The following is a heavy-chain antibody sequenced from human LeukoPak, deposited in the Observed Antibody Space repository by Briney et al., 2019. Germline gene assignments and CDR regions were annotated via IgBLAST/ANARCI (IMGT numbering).Heavy chain of an antibody. D-gene: IGHD3-3*01. CDR1: GGIFSSYA. V-gene: IGHV1-69*05. CDR3: ARDRRPPTIFGVVIDYYYYMDV. Sequence: SVKVSCKASGGIFSSYAISWVRQAPGQGLEWMGGIIPIFGTANYAQKFQGRVTITTDESTSTAYMELSSLRSEDTAVYYCARDRRPPTIFGVVIDYYYYMDVWGKGTTVTVSS. J-gene: IGHJ6*03. CDR2: IIPIFGTA.